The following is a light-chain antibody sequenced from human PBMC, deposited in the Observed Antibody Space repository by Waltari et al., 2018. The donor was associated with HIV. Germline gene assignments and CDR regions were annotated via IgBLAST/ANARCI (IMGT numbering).Light chain of an antibody. CDR3: AAWDGSLNGRVV. CDR1: SSNLGNDF. Sequence: QSMLTQPPSVSAAPGQKVTISCSRSSSNLGNDFVSWYQQLPGTAPKLLIYSNNQRPSGVPDRFSGSKSGTSASLAISGLQSEDEADYYCAAWDGSLNGRVVFGGGTKLTVL. J-gene: IGLJ2*01. CDR2: SNN. V-gene: IGLV1-44*01.